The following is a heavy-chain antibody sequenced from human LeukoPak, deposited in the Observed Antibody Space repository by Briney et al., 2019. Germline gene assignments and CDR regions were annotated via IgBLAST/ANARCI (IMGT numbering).Heavy chain of an antibody. CDR3: TKAHRALDSTSHYLYFDL. J-gene: IGHJ4*02. V-gene: IGHV3-23*01. D-gene: IGHD6-13*01. CDR1: GFTFGSFA. Sequence: GGSLRLSCAASGFTFGSFAMTWVRQAPGKGLEWVSTIGGSGGATYYADSVKGRFTVSRDGSMNTVYLHMNSLRAEDTAVYHCTKAHRALDSTSHYLYFDLWGLGTLLTVSS. CDR2: IGGSGGAT.